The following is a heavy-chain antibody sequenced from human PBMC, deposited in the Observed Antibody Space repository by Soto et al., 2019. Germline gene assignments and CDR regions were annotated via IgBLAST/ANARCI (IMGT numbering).Heavy chain of an antibody. V-gene: IGHV1-69*01. J-gene: IGHJ6*02. CDR3: ARDVALNYYDGTCSYYAMDV. CDR2: IITFFKAT. Sequence: QVQLVQSGAEVRKPGSSVKVSCKASGDTFSSQAISWVRQAPGQGLEWMGGIITFFKATNYAQKFQGRVTMTADDATSTAYMDLYSRRSEDTAVYYCARDVALNYYDGTCSYYAMDVWGQGTTVTVSS. D-gene: IGHD3-16*01. CDR1: GDTFSSQA.